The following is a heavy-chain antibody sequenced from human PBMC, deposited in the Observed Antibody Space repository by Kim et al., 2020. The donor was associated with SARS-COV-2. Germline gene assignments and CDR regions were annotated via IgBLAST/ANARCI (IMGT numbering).Heavy chain of an antibody. D-gene: IGHD3-10*01. CDR1: GYTFTSYA. CDR3: ARAYPVLLWFGEPIPDAFDI. V-gene: IGHV7-4-1*02. CDR2: INTNTGNP. J-gene: IGHJ3*02. Sequence: ASVKVSCKASGYTFTSYAMNWVRQAPGQGLEWMGWINTNTGNPTYAQGFTGRFVFSLDTSVSTAYLQISSLKAEDTAVYYCARAYPVLLWFGEPIPDAFDIWGQGTMVTVSS.